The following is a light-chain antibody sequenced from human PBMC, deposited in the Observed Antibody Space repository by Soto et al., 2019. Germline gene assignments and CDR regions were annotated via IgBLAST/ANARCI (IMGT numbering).Light chain of an antibody. CDR3: SSYAGSKNYV. J-gene: IGLJ1*01. Sequence: QSALTQPPSASGSPGQSVTISCTGTSSDVGGYNYVSWYQQHPGKAPKLMIYEDTKRPSGVPDRFSGSKSGNTASLTVSGLQAEDEAEYYCSSYAGSKNYVFGTGTKLTVL. CDR2: EDT. V-gene: IGLV2-8*01. CDR1: SSDVGGYNY.